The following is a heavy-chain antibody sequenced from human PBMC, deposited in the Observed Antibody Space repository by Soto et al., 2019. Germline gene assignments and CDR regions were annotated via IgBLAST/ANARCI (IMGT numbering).Heavy chain of an antibody. Sequence: GGSLRLSCAASGFTFSSYGMHWVRQAPGKGLEWVAVIWYDGSNKYYADSVKGRFTISRDISKNTLYLQMNSLRAEDTAVYYCARSGSSQSHYYYGMDVWGQGTTVTVSS. V-gene: IGHV3-33*01. D-gene: IGHD6-13*01. CDR2: IWYDGSNK. J-gene: IGHJ6*02. CDR1: GFTFSSYG. CDR3: ARSGSSQSHYYYGMDV.